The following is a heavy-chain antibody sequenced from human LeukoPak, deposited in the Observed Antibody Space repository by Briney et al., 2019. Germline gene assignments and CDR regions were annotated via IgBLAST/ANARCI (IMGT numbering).Heavy chain of an antibody. V-gene: IGHV4-59*01. CDR1: GGSISNYY. D-gene: IGHD3-22*01. Sequence: SETLSLTCTVSGGSISNYYWSWIRQPPGKGLEWIGFIYYSGSTNYNPSLKSRVTISVDTSKNQFSLKVRSVTPADTAVYYCARTGDSSGYYLHFDYWGQGTLVTVSS. CDR2: IYYSGST. J-gene: IGHJ4*02. CDR3: ARTGDSSGYYLHFDY.